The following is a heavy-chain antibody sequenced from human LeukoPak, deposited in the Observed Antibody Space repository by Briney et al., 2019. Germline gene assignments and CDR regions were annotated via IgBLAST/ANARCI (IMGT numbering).Heavy chain of an antibody. CDR1: GGSISSGGYY. Sequence: SETLSLTCTVSGGSISSGGYYWSWVRQHPGRGREWLGYIYYSGSTYYNPSLKSRVTISVNTSKNQFSLKLSSVPAADTAVYYCARDSSRSLYGEQDYYGMDVWGQGTTVTVSS. CDR2: IYYSGST. CDR3: ARDSSRSLYGEQDYYGMDV. V-gene: IGHV4-31*03. J-gene: IGHJ6*02. D-gene: IGHD3-10*01.